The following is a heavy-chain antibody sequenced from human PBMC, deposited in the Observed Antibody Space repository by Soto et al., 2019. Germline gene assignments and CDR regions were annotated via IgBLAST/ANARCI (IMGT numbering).Heavy chain of an antibody. CDR2: IYYSGST. J-gene: IGHJ3*02. D-gene: IGHD3-9*01. CDR3: ARTYYDILTGYYWAFDI. CDR1: GGSISSYY. V-gene: IGHV4-59*08. Sequence: ETLSLTCTVSGGSISSYYWSWIRQPPGKGLEWIGYIYYSGSTNYNPSLKSRVTISVDTSKNQFSLKLSSVTAADTAVYYCARTYYDILTGYYWAFDIWGQGTMVTVSS.